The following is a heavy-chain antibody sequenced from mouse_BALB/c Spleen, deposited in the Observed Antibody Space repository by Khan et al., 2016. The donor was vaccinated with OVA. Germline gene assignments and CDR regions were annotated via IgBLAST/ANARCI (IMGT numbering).Heavy chain of an antibody. CDR2: IDPKTGVT. J-gene: IGHJ3*01. CDR3: TRSTFAY. CDR1: GYTFPDYE. V-gene: IGHV1-15*01. Sequence: LKESGAELVRPGASVTLSCKASGYTFPDYELHWVKQTPVHGLEWIGVIDPKTGVTAYNQKFKGKATLTADKSSSTAYMELRSLTSEDSAVYYCTRSTFAYWGQGTLVTVSA.